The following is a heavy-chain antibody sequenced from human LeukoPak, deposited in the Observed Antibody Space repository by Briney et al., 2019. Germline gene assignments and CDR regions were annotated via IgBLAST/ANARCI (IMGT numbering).Heavy chain of an antibody. CDR2: INHSGST. CDR3: ARNRYWAFDS. V-gene: IGHV4-34*01. Sequence: PSETLSLTCAVYGGSFSGYYWSWIRQPPGKGLEWIGEINHSGSTNYNPSLKSRVTISVDTSKNQFSLKLSSVTAADTAVYYCARNRYWAFDSWGQGTLVTVSS. J-gene: IGHJ4*02. CDR1: GGSFSGYY. D-gene: IGHD1-26*01.